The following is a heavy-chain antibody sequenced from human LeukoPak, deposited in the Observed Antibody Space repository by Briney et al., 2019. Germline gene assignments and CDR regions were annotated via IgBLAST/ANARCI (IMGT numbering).Heavy chain of an antibody. V-gene: IGHV3-23*01. CDR3: AKVGYYRGSGSYYKSPLDY. Sequence: PGGSLRLSCAASGFTFSSYAMSWVRQAPGKGPEWVSVISGSSDSTYYADSVKGRLTISRDNSKNTVYLQMNSLRAEDTAVYYCAKVGYYRGSGSYYKSPLDYWGQGTLVTVSS. CDR2: ISGSSDST. CDR1: GFTFSSYA. J-gene: IGHJ4*02. D-gene: IGHD3-10*01.